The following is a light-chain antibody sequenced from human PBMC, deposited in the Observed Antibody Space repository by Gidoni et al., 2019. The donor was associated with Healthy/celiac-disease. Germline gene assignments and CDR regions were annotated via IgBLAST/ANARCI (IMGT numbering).Light chain of an antibody. CDR2: AAS. V-gene: IGKV1-39*01. CDR3: QHSYCTPLT. J-gene: IGKJ4*01. Sequence: IQMTKPPSSLSASVGERVTITCRASQSISSYLNWYQQKPGKAPKLLIYAASSLQSGVPTRCSGSGAGTDFTLTISSLQPEDFATYYCQHSYCTPLTFGGGTKVEIK. CDR1: QSISSY.